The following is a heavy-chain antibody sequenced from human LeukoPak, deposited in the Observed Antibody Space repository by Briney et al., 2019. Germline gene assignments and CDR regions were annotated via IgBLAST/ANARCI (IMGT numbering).Heavy chain of an antibody. D-gene: IGHD6-6*01. J-gene: IGHJ6*03. V-gene: IGHV3-48*01. Sequence: GGSLRLSCSASGFTFSSYSMNWVRQAPGKGLEWVSYISSSSSTIYYADSVKGRFTISRDNAKNSLYLQMNSLRAEDTAVYYCARVEKGSSPPYYYYYYMDVWGKGTTVTVSS. CDR1: GFTFSSYS. CDR2: ISSSSSTI. CDR3: ARVEKGSSPPYYYYYYMDV.